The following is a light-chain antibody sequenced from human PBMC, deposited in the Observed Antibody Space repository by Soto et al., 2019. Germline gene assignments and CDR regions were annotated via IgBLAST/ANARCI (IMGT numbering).Light chain of an antibody. V-gene: IGKV1D-12*01. CDR3: QQANSFPRT. CDR1: HAISTW. J-gene: IGKJ1*01. CDR2: AAA. Sequence: DIQMTQSPSSVSASVGDRVTITCRASHAISTWLAWYQQKPGKAPKLLIYAAANLQTGVPSRFSGSGSGTDFTLTISSLQPEDFATYYCQQANSFPRTFGQGTKVEIK.